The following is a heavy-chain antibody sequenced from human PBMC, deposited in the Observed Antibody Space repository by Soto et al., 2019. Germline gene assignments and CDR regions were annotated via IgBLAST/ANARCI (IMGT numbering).Heavy chain of an antibody. D-gene: IGHD3-3*01. CDR2: ISAYNGNT. CDR3: ARDIYDFWSGYSTDYYYGMDV. CDR1: GYTFTSYG. Sequence: QVQLVQSGAEVKKPGASVKVSCKASGYTFTSYGISWVRQAPGQGLEWMGWISAYNGNTNYAQKLQGRVTMTTDTSTSTDYLELRSVRSDDTAVYYCARDIYDFWSGYSTDYYYGMDVWGQGTTVTVSS. J-gene: IGHJ6*02. V-gene: IGHV1-18*01.